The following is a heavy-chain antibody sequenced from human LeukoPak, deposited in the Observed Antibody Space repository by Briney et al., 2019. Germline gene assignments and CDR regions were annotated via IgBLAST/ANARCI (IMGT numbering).Heavy chain of an antibody. CDR1: GFIFSTYV. V-gene: IGHV3-23*01. CDR2: ISGSGGST. CDR3: AREGSSGWYEFWFDP. J-gene: IGHJ5*02. D-gene: IGHD6-19*01. Sequence: GGSLRLSCAASGFIFSTYVMSWVRQAPGKGLEWVSVISGSGGSTNYADSVKGRFTISRDNSKNTLYLQMNSLGAEDTAIYYCAREGSSGWYEFWFDPWGQGTLVTVSS.